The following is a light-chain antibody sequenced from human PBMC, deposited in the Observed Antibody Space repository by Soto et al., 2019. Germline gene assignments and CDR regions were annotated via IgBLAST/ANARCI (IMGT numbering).Light chain of an antibody. V-gene: IGLV1-40*01. Sequence: QSVLTQPPSVSGAPGQRVTISCTGSSSNIGAGYDVHWYQQLPGTAPKHLIYGNSNRPSGVPDRFSGSKSGTSASLAITGLQAEDEADYYCQSYDSSLSGSGFGGGTKLTVL. CDR3: QSYDSSLSGSG. CDR1: SSNIGAGYD. CDR2: GNS. J-gene: IGLJ3*02.